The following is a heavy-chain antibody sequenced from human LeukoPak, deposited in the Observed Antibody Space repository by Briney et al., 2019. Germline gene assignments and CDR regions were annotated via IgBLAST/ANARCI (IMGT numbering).Heavy chain of an antibody. CDR2: ISYDGSNK. D-gene: IGHD5-24*01. J-gene: IGHJ4*02. CDR3: AKMGRLATSDFDY. Sequence: GGSLRLSCAASGFTFSSYGMHWVRQAPGKGLEWVAVISYDGSNKYYADSVKGRFTISRDNSKNTLYLRMNSLRAEDTAVYYCAKMGRLATSDFDYWGQGTLVTVSS. CDR1: GFTFSSYG. V-gene: IGHV3-30*18.